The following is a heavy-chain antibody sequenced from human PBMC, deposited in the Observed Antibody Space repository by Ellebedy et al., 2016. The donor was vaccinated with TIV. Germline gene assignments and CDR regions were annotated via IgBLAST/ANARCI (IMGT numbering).Heavy chain of an antibody. V-gene: IGHV3-7*01. D-gene: IGHD2-15*01. CDR2: IKQDGSEK. CDR3: VSLKVA. CDR1: GFTFSNYW. Sequence: GGSLRLSXAASGFTFSNYWMTWVRQAPGKGLEWVANIKQDGSEKYYVDSVKGRFTISRDNAKNSLYLQMNSLRAEDTAAYYCVSLKVAWGQGTLVTVSS. J-gene: IGHJ5*02.